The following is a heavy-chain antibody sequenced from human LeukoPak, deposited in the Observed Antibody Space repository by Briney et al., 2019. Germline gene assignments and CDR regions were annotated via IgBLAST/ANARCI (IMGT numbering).Heavy chain of an antibody. Sequence: GRSLRLSCAVSGFTFSSYAMHWVRQAPGKGLEWVAVISYDGSNKYYADSVKGRFTISRDNSKNTLYLQMNSLRAEDTAVYYCAREGKGQDFDYWGQGTLVTVSS. CDR3: AREGKGQDFDY. CDR2: ISYDGSNK. D-gene: IGHD3-10*01. V-gene: IGHV3-30*04. CDR1: GFTFSSYA. J-gene: IGHJ4*02.